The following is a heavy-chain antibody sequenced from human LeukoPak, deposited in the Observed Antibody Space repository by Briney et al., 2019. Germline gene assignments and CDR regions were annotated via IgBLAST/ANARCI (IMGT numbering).Heavy chain of an antibody. CDR2: IYYSGST. V-gene: IGHV4-39*01. CDR1: GGSISSSSYY. CDR3: ASLEAMAEDAFDI. J-gene: IGHJ3*02. D-gene: IGHD5-24*01. Sequence: SETLSLTCTVSGGSISSSSYYWGWTRQPPGKGLEWIGSIYYSGSTYYNPSLKSRVTISVDTSKNQFSLKLSSVTAADTAVYYCASLEAMAEDAFDIWGQGTMVTVSS.